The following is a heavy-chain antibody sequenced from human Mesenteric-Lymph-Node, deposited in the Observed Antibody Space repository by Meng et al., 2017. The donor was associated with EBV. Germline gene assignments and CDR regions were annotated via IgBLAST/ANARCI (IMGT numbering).Heavy chain of an antibody. V-gene: IGHV1-24*01. J-gene: IGHJ4*02. CDR1: GYILIEST. D-gene: IGHD3-16*01. CDR3: ATGGGGAHDY. Sequence: QAQVVQSGVVMKRPGASVRVSCKVSGYILIESTMHWLRQAPGKGLEWMGGFDLERDGTVYAQKFQGRVTMTEDTSTDTVYMELSSLRSDDTAVYYCATGGGGAHDYWGQGTLVTVSS. CDR2: FDLERDGT.